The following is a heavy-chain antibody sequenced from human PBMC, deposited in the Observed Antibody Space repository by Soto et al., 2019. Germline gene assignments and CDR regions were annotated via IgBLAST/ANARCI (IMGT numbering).Heavy chain of an antibody. V-gene: IGHV3-74*01. CDR2: MTDDGGTT. CDR3: ASDLAGRADV. J-gene: IGHJ6*02. CDR1: GFTFSSYW. Sequence: GGSLRLSCAAFGFTFSSYWMRWVRHAPGKGLVWVSRMTDDGGTTDYADSVKGRFTLSRDNAKNTLYLQMNSLRAEDTAVYYCASDLAGRADVWGQGTTVTVSS.